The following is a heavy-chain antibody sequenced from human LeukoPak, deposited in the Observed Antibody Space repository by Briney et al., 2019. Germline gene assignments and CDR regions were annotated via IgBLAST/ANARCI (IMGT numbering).Heavy chain of an antibody. CDR3: ARGRVRSFGVVIPFFDY. V-gene: IGHV4-34*01. D-gene: IGHD3-3*01. Sequence: SETLSLTCAVYGGSFSGYYWSWIRQPPGKGLEWIGENNHSGSTSYNPSLKSRVTISVDTSKNQFSLKLSSVTAADTAVYYCARGRVRSFGVVIPFFDYWGQGTLVTVSS. CDR1: GGSFSGYY. J-gene: IGHJ4*02. CDR2: NNHSGST.